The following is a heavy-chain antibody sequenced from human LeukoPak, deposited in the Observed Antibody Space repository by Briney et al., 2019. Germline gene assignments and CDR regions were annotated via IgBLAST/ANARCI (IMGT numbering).Heavy chain of an antibody. D-gene: IGHD6-19*01. J-gene: IGHJ4*02. V-gene: IGHV4-59*01. CDR1: GGSISSYY. CDR2: IYYSGST. CDR3: ASSLLPPYSSGWYDPPGY. Sequence: SETLSLTCTVSGGSISSYYWSWIRQPPGKGLEWIGYIYYSGSTNYNPSLKSRVTISVDTSKNQFSLKLSSVTAADTAVYYCASSLLPPYSSGWYDPPGYWGQGTLVTVSS.